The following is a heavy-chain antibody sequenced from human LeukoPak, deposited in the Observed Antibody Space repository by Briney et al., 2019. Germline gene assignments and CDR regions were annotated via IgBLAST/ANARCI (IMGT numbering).Heavy chain of an antibody. J-gene: IGHJ4*02. D-gene: IGHD1-26*01. V-gene: IGHV3-23*01. CDR1: GFTFSDSA. CDR3: AKRVRANAGPTDS. Sequence: PGGSQRLSCAASGFTFSDSAMIWVRHAPGKGLEWVSGISGDGTNTYYADSVKARFTISRDNSRNTLFLQMDGRRAEDTAVYYCAKRVRANAGPTDSWGQGALASVSS. CDR2: ISGDGTNT.